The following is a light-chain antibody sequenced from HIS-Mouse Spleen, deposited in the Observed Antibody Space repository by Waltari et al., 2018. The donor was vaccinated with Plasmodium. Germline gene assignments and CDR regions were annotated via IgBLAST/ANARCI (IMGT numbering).Light chain of an antibody. CDR3: SSYAGSNNLVV. Sequence: QSALTQPPSASGSPGQSVTISCTGTSSDVGGYNYVSWYQQHPGKAPKRMIYEVSKRPAGVPDRVSGAKSGNTAALTVSGRQAEDEADYYCSSYAGSNNLVVFGGGTKLTVL. V-gene: IGLV2-8*01. CDR2: EVS. CDR1: SSDVGGYNY. J-gene: IGLJ2*01.